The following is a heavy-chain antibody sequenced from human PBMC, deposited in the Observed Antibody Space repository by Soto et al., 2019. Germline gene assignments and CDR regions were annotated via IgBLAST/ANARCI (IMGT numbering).Heavy chain of an antibody. CDR3: ARGVTLKLGITFGGVIAVYYFDY. Sequence: SVKVSCKASGGTFSSYAISWVRQAPGQGLEWMGGIIPIFGTANYAQKFQGRVTITADESTSTAYMELSSLRSEDTAVYYCARGVTLKLGITFGGVIAVYYFDYWGQGTLVTVSS. D-gene: IGHD3-16*02. V-gene: IGHV1-69*13. J-gene: IGHJ4*02. CDR2: IIPIFGTA. CDR1: GGTFSSYA.